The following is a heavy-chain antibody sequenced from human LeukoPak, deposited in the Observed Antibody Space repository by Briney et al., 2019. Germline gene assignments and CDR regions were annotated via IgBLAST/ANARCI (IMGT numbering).Heavy chain of an antibody. J-gene: IGHJ4*02. CDR1: GFTFSSYW. CDR2: IKQDGSEK. D-gene: IGHD1-26*01. CDR3: ARVQWELRGVGSYFEY. Sequence: GGSLRLSCVVSGFTFSSYWMSRVRQAPGKGLEWVANIKQDGSEKYYVDSVKGRFTMSRDNAKNSLYLQMNSLRAEDTAVYYCARVQWELRGVGSYFEYWGQGALVTVSS. V-gene: IGHV3-7*01.